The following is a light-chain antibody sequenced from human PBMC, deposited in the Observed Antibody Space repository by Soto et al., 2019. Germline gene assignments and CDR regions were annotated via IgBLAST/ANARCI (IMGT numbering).Light chain of an antibody. Sequence: QPVLTQPPSVSGAPGQRVTISCTGSSSNIGAGYDVHWYQQLPGTAPKLLIYRNSIRPSGVPDRFSGSKSGTSASLAITGLQAEDEADYYCQSYDSSLSGVVFGGGTKVTVL. J-gene: IGLJ2*01. CDR2: RNS. CDR1: SSNIGAGYD. CDR3: QSYDSSLSGVV. V-gene: IGLV1-40*01.